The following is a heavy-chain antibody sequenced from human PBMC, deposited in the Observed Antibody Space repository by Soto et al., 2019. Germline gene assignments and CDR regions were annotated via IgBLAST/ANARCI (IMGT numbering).Heavy chain of an antibody. CDR1: GGSISSGGYS. V-gene: IGHV4-30-2*01. CDR2: IFHSGST. CDR3: ARDKSYHGMDV. J-gene: IGHJ6*02. Sequence: QLQLQESGSGLVKPSETLSLTCTVSGGSISSGGYSWSWIRQPPGKGLEWIGYIFHSGSTYYTPSLKSRVTISVDRSKNQVSLKLSSVTAADTAVYYCARDKSYHGMDVWGHGTGVTVSS.